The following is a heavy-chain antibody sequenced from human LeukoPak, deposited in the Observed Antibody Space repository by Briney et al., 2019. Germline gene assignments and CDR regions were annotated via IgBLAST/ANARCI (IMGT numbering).Heavy chain of an antibody. CDR3: AKAVYRSTWYDNYFDY. J-gene: IGHJ4*02. D-gene: IGHD6-13*01. V-gene: IGHV3-23*01. CDR2: ISGSGDST. CDR1: GFTFSSYA. Sequence: PGGSLRLSCAASGFTFSSYAMTWVRQAPGKGLQWVSGISGSGDSTYYARSVKGRFTISRDNSKNTLYLQMNSLRAEDTAQYYCAKAVYRSTWYDNYFDYWGQGALVTVSS.